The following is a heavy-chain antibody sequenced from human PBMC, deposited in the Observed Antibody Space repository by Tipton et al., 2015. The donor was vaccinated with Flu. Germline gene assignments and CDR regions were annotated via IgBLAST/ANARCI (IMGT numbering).Heavy chain of an antibody. Sequence: SLRLSCAASGFIFSDYSMTWVRQAPGKGLEWVATINEDGSEKYSVDSVKGRFTISRDNAKNSLFLHMNSLRVEDTAIYYCARGRSGAYWGQGTLVTVSS. CDR1: GFIFSDYS. D-gene: IGHD3-16*02. V-gene: IGHV3-7*01. CDR2: INEDGSEK. CDR3: ARGRSGAY. J-gene: IGHJ4*02.